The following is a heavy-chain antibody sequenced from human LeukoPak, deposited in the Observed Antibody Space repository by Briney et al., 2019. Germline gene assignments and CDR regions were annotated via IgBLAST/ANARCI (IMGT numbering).Heavy chain of an antibody. CDR2: INHSGST. CDR1: GGSFNGYY. D-gene: IGHD4-23*01. J-gene: IGHJ5*02. Sequence: SETLSLTCAVYGGSFNGYYWNRIRQPPGKGLEWIGEINHSGSTNYNPSLKSRVTISVDTSKNQFSLKLSSVTAADTAVYYCARGRWRSLFDPWGQGTLVTVSS. CDR3: ARGRWRSLFDP. V-gene: IGHV4-34*01.